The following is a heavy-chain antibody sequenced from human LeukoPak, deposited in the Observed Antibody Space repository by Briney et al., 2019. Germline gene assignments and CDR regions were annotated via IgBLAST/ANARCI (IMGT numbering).Heavy chain of an antibody. CDR1: GFTSSDYE. Sequence: GGSLRLSCAASGFTSSDYEMTWVRQAPGKGLEWISYINSRGRTTSYADSVKGRFTISRDNAKNSLSLQMNSLRAEDTAIYYCARAVIVVAAATQRNWFDPWGQGTLVTVSS. V-gene: IGHV3-48*03. CDR2: INSRGRTT. D-gene: IGHD2-15*01. J-gene: IGHJ5*02. CDR3: ARAVIVVAAATQRNWFDP.